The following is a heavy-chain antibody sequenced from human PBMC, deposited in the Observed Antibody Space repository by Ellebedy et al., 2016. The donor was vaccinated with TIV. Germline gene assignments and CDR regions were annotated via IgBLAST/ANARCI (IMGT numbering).Heavy chain of an antibody. CDR2: ISSSSNYI. Sequence: PGGSLRLSCAASVFTFSSYSMHWVRQAPGKGLEWVSSISSSSNYIYYADSMKGRFTISRDNAKNSLYLQMNSLRAEDTAVYYCARRGGDRALTTRGNGMDVWGQGTTVTVSS. D-gene: IGHD4-11*01. J-gene: IGHJ6*02. V-gene: IGHV3-21*01. CDR1: VFTFSSYS. CDR3: ARRGGDRALTTRGNGMDV.